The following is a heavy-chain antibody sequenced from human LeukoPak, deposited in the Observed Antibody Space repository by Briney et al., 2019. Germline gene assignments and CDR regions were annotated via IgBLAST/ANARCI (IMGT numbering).Heavy chain of an antibody. V-gene: IGHV4-59*01. J-gene: IGHJ4*02. Sequence: SETLSLTCTVSGGSISSYYWSWIRQPPGKGLEWIGYIYYSGSTNYNPSLESRVTISVDTSKNQFSLKLSSVTAADTAVYYCAREGEDVDIVTIWGQGTLVTVSS. CDR2: IYYSGST. CDR1: GGSISSYY. D-gene: IGHD5-12*01. CDR3: AREGEDVDIVTI.